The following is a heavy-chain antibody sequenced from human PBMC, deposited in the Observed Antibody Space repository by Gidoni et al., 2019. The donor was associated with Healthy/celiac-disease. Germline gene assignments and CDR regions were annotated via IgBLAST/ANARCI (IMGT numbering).Heavy chain of an antibody. CDR2: IYYSGST. J-gene: IGHJ6*02. CDR3: ARVGGYSYGYYYYGMDV. CDR1: ISSYY. V-gene: IGHV4-59*01. D-gene: IGHD5-18*01. Sequence: ISSYYWSWIRQPPGKGLEWIGYIYYSGSTNYNPSLKSRVTISVDTSKNQFSLKLSSVTAADTAVYYCARVGGYSYGYYYYGMDVWGQGTTVTVSS.